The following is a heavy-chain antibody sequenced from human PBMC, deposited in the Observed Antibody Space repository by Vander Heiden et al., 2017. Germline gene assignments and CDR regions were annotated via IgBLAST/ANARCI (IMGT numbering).Heavy chain of an antibody. V-gene: IGHV4-59*01. CDR3: ARYASGAYHFDY. J-gene: IGHJ4*02. D-gene: IGHD3-10*01. CDR1: GGSISGYY. CDR2: IYYSGGT. Sequence: QVQLQASGPGLVKPSETLSLTCTVSGGSISGYYWSWIRQPPGKGLEWIGFIYYSGGTKDNPSLRSRLTISVDTSKNQFSLKLSAVTAADTAVYYCARYASGAYHFDYWGQGTLVTVPS.